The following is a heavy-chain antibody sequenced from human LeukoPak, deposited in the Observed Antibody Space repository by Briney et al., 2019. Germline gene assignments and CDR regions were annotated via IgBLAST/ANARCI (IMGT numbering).Heavy chain of an antibody. CDR3: ARGGPYQELDY. D-gene: IGHD2-2*01. CDR2: INHSGST. J-gene: IGHJ4*02. V-gene: IGHV4-34*01. CDR1: GGSFSGYY. Sequence: SETLPLTCAVYGGSFSGYYWSWIRQPPGKGLEWIGEINHSGSTNYNPSLKSRVTISVDTSKNQFSLKLSSVTAADTAVYYCARGGPYQELDYWGQGTLVTVSS.